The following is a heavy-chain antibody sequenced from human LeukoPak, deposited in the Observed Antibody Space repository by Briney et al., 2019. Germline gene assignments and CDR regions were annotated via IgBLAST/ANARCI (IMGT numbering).Heavy chain of an antibody. CDR2: INPSGGST. CDR3: ARESDLAVACTVFDY. V-gene: IGHV1-46*04. Sequence: ASVKVSCKASGYTFTNYYMHWVRQAPGQGLEWMGIINPSGGSTRYEQKLQGRVTMTRDTSTSTVYMKLSSLRSEDTAVYYCARESDLAVACTVFDYWGEGTLVRLL. D-gene: IGHD6-19*01. CDR1: GYTFTNYY. J-gene: IGHJ4*02.